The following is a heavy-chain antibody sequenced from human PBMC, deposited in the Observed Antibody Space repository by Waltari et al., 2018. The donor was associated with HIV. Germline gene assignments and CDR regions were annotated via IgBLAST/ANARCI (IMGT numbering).Heavy chain of an antibody. CDR3: ATGMFTSGYYYAPFDF. V-gene: IGHV4-39*01. D-gene: IGHD3-22*01. Sequence: QLQLQESGPGLVKPSETLSLTCTVSGGSIKSSSYYWGWIRQPPGEGLEWIGTIFYSGTSYFKPSLKRRVNISVDTSRNQFSLKLRSLTAADTAVYYCATGMFTSGYYYAPFDFWGQGNLVTVSS. CDR2: IFYSGTS. CDR1: GGSIKSSSYY. J-gene: IGHJ4*02.